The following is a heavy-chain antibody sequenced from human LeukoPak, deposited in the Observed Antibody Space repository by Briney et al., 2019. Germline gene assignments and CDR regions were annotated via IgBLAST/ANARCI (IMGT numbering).Heavy chain of an antibody. Sequence: ASVKVSCKVPGYTLTELSMHWVRQAPGKGLEWMGGFDPEDGETIYAQKFQGRVTMTEDTSTDTAYMELSSLRSEDTAVYYCATDCSSTSCYIGGGFDYWGQGTLVTVSS. J-gene: IGHJ4*02. V-gene: IGHV1-24*01. CDR2: FDPEDGET. CDR1: GYTLTELS. D-gene: IGHD2-2*02. CDR3: ATDCSSTSCYIGGGFDY.